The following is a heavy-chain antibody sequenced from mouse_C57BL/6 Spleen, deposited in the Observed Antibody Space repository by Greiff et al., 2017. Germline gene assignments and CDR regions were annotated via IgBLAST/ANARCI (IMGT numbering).Heavy chain of an antibody. CDR1: GFSFNTYA. D-gene: IGHD1-1*01. CDR2: IRSKSNNYAT. CDR3: VRTISTRAMDY. Sequence: EVKLVESGGGLVQPKGSLKLSCAASGFSFNTYAMNWVRQAPGKGLEWVARIRSKSNNYATYYADSVKDRFTISRDDSESMLYLQMNNLKTEDTAMYYCVRTISTRAMDYWGQGTSVTVSS. J-gene: IGHJ4*01. V-gene: IGHV10-1*01.